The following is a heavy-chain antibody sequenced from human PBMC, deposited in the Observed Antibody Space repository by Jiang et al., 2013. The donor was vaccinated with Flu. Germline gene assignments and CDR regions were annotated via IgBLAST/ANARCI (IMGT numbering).Heavy chain of an antibody. CDR2: IYPGDSDT. CDR3: ARHEAAVAGTLGPDFLDY. D-gene: IGHD6-19*01. V-gene: IGHV5-51*01. J-gene: IGHJ4*02. Sequence: KGLEWMGIIYPGDSDTRYSPSFQGQVTISADKSISTAYLQWSSLKASDTAMYYCARHEAAVAGTLGPDFLDYWGQGTLVTVSS.